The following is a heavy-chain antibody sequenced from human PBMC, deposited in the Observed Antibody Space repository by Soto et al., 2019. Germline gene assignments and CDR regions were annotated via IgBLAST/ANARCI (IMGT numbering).Heavy chain of an antibody. D-gene: IGHD6-19*01. CDR1: GFTFSSYA. CDR2: ISYDGSNK. J-gene: IGHJ4*02. Sequence: GGSLRLSCAASGFTFSSYAMHWVRQAPGKGLEWVAVISYDGSNKYYADSVKGRFTISRDNSKNTLYLQMNSLRAEDTAVYYCATSWPDIAVAEPIDYWGQGTLVTVSS. CDR3: ATSWPDIAVAEPIDY. V-gene: IGHV3-30-3*01.